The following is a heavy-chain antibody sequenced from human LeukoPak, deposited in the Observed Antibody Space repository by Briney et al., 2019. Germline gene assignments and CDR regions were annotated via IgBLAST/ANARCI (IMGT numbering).Heavy chain of an antibody. D-gene: IGHD6-19*01. Sequence: KPSETLSLTCTVSGGSISSSSYYWGWIRHPPGKGLEWIGTIYYSGGTYYNPSLDSRVTISVDTSKNQFSLRLSSVTAADTAVYYCARHAYRSGWLDFWGQGTLVTVSS. J-gene: IGHJ4*02. CDR3: ARHAYRSGWLDF. CDR1: GGSISSSSYY. CDR2: IYYSGGT. V-gene: IGHV4-39*01.